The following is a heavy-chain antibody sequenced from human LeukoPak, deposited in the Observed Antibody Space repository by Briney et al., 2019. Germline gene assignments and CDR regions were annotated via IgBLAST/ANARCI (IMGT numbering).Heavy chain of an antibody. CDR3: ARDFLVVAATSFDY. D-gene: IGHD2-15*01. J-gene: IGHJ4*02. CDR1: GYTFTSYY. CDR2: INPNSGGT. V-gene: IGHV1-2*02. Sequence: GASVKVSCKASGYTFTSYYMHWVRQAPGQGLEWMGWINPNSGGTNYAQKFQGRVTMTRDTSISTAYMELSRLRSDDTAVYYCARDFLVVAATSFDYWGQGTLVTVSS.